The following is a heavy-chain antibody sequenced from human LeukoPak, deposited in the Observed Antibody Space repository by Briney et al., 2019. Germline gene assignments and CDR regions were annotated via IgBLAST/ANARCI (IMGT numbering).Heavy chain of an antibody. Sequence: GGSLRLSCAASGFTFDDYGMSWVRQAPGKGLEWVSGINWNGGSTGYADSVKGRFTISRDNAKNSLYLQMNSLRAEDTAVYYCARAQAMTTVTAFDPWGQGTLVTVSS. V-gene: IGHV3-20*04. CDR2: INWNGGST. D-gene: IGHD4-17*01. J-gene: IGHJ5*02. CDR3: ARAQAMTTVTAFDP. CDR1: GFTFDDYG.